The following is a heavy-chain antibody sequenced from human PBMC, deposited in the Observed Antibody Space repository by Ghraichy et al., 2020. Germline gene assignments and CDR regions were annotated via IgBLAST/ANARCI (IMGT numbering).Heavy chain of an antibody. CDR1: GGSFSGYY. Sequence: SETLSLTCAVYGGSFSGYYWSWIRQPPGKGLEWIGEINHSGSTNYNPSLKSRVTISVDTSKNQFSLKLSSVTAADTAVYYCVGVRMATILDYWGQGTLVTVSS. CDR3: VGVRMATILDY. D-gene: IGHD5-24*01. V-gene: IGHV4-34*01. CDR2: INHSGST. J-gene: IGHJ4*02.